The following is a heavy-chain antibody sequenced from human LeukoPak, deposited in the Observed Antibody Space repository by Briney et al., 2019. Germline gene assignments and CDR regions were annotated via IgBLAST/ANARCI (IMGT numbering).Heavy chain of an antibody. Sequence: SETLSLTCTVSGGSISNYFWSWIRQPAGKGLEWIGRIHDNGDSNHNPSLKSRVTMSLDTSMNQVSLKLASVTAADTAVYYCAGPPSGCGGTCPSDHWGPGTQVTVSS. V-gene: IGHV4-4*07. D-gene: IGHD2-15*01. CDR1: GGSISNYF. CDR3: AGPPSGCGGTCPSDH. CDR2: IHDNGDS. J-gene: IGHJ4*02.